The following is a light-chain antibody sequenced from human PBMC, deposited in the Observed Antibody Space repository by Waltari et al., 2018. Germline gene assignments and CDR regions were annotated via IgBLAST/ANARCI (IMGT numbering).Light chain of an antibody. Sequence: SSELTQDPAVSVALGQTARITCQGNSLRSYYASWYQQRPGQAPRLVMFDQNNRPSGVPDRFSGSNSDNTASLTITGAQAEDEASYYCHSRDASGVGGSFGGGTKLTVL. CDR1: SLRSYY. V-gene: IGLV3-19*01. CDR2: DQN. CDR3: HSRDASGVGGS. J-gene: IGLJ2*01.